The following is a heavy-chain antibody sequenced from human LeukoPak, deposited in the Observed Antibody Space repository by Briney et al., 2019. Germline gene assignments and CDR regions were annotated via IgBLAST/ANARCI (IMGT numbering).Heavy chain of an antibody. CDR2: INPNSGGT. CDR1: GYTFTGYY. J-gene: IGHJ6*02. V-gene: IGHV1-2*02. D-gene: IGHD3-22*01. CDR3: ARDLYYYDSSGHYYGMDV. Sequence: ASVKVSCKASGYTFTGYYMRWVRQAPGQGLEWMGWINPNSGGTNYAQKFQGRVTMTRDTSISTAYMELSRLRSDDTAVYYCARDLYYYDSSGHYYGMDVWGQGTTVTVSS.